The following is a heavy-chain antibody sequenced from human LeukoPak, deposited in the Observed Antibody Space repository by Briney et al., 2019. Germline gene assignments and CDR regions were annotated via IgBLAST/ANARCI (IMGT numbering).Heavy chain of an antibody. J-gene: IGHJ6*02. V-gene: IGHV3-21*01. CDR3: ARDRDMYYDFWSGYLFSRETTSYGMDV. CDR1: GFTFSSYS. Sequence: PGGSLRLSCAASGFTFSSYSMNWVRQAPGKGLEWVSSISSSSSYIYYADSVKGRSTISRDNSKNTLYLQMNSLRAEDTAVYYCARDRDMYYDFWSGYLFSRETTSYGMDVWGQGTTVTVSS. CDR2: ISSSSSYI. D-gene: IGHD3-3*01.